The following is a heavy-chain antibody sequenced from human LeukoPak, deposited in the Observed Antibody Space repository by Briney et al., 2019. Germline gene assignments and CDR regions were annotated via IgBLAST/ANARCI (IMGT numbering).Heavy chain of an antibody. CDR1: GGSISSSSYY. CDR3: GRFRAVTRSTLHDF. D-gene: IGHD6-19*01. Sequence: SETLSLTCTVSGGSISSSSYYWGWIRQSPGNGLQWIGIINYSGSIYYHESLRSRVTMSVDTSDNQFSLKLTSVTAADTAVYYCGRFRAVTRSTLHDFWGQGTLVSVSS. J-gene: IGHJ4*02. CDR2: INYSGSI. V-gene: IGHV4-39*01.